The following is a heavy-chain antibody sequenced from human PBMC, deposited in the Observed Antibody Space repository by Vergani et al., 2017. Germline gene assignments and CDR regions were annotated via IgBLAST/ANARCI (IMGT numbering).Heavy chain of an antibody. D-gene: IGHD4-23*01. CDR2: INHSGST. J-gene: IGHJ4*02. CDR1: GGSFSGYY. Sequence: QVQLQQWGAGLLKPSETLSLTCAVYGGSFSGYYWSWIRQPPGKGLEWIGEINHSGSTNYNPSLNSRVTISVDTSKNQFSLKLRSVTAADTAVYYCARGGYGGNRLIDYWGQGTLVTVSS. CDR3: ARGGYGGNRLIDY. V-gene: IGHV4-34*01.